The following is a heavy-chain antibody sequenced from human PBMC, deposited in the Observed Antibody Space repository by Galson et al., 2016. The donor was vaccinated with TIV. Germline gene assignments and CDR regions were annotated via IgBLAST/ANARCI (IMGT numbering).Heavy chain of an antibody. D-gene: IGHD3-22*01. CDR3: ARDDGSTSGSNF. Sequence: SVKVSCKASGGTFSSHTITRVRQAPGQGLEWMGWINPNSGGTIYAQKFQGRVTMTRDTSISTAFMEVKKLRYDDTALYFCARDDGSTSGSNFWGQGTLVTVSS. V-gene: IGHV1-2*02. CDR2: INPNSGGT. J-gene: IGHJ4*02. CDR1: GGTFSSHT.